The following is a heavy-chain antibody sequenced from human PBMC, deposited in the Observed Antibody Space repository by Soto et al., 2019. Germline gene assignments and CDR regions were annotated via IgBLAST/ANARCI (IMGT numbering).Heavy chain of an antibody. J-gene: IGHJ4*02. Sequence: QAQLVESGGDLVKPGGSLRLSCAASGFTFSDYYMTWIRQAPGKGLEWISYISNSGTYTNYADSVKGRFTISRDNAKNSLDLRMTGLRAEDTAVYYCVRGRGGDWGQGTLVTVSS. CDR2: ISNSGTYT. D-gene: IGHD3-10*01. CDR3: VRGRGGD. CDR1: GFTFSDYY. V-gene: IGHV3-11*06.